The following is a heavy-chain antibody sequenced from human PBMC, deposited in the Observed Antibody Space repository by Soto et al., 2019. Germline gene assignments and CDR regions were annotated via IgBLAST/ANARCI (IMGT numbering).Heavy chain of an antibody. CDR2: ITGNGDYA. CDR1: GFTFSIFA. Sequence: EVQLLESGGVLVPPGGSLRLSCAASGFTFSIFAMTWVRQAPGKGLAWVASITGNGDYARYTDSVQGRFTISRDNSKNTLDLQMHSLRTEDTALYYCSRDPNGDYIGSFDNWGQGTMVTVSS. J-gene: IGHJ3*02. V-gene: IGHV3-23*01. D-gene: IGHD4-17*01. CDR3: SRDPNGDYIGSFDN.